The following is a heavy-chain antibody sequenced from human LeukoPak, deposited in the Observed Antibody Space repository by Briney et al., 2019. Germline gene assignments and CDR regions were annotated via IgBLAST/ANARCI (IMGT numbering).Heavy chain of an antibody. Sequence: GASVKVSCKASGYTFTSYYMHWVRQAPGQGLEWMGIISPSGGGTSYAQKFQGRVTMTRDMSTSTVYVELSSLRSEDTAVYYCARLPVGATSWTDYWGQGTLVTVSS. CDR1: GYTFTSYY. D-gene: IGHD1-26*01. J-gene: IGHJ4*02. V-gene: IGHV1-46*01. CDR2: ISPSGGGT. CDR3: ARLPVGATSWTDY.